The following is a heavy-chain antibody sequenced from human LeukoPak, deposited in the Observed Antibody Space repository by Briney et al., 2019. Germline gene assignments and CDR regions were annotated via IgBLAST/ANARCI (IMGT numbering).Heavy chain of an antibody. D-gene: IGHD2-15*01. CDR1: GDSVSTNDAG. CDR3: ARNRHYSDDL. J-gene: IGHJ2*01. Sequence: RSQTLSLTCAISGDSVSTNDAGWHWIRQSPSRGLEWLGRTYYRSKWYTDYGLSVKGRITINGDTSKNQFSLQLNSVTPEDTAVYYCARNRHYSDDLWGRGTLVTVSS. CDR2: TYYRSKWYT. V-gene: IGHV6-1*01.